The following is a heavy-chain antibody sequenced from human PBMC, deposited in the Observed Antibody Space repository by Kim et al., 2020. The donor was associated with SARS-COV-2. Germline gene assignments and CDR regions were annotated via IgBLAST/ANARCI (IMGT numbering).Heavy chain of an antibody. Sequence: GGSLRLSCAASGFTFSSYAMHWVRQAPGKGLEWVAVISYDGSNKYYADSVKGRFTISRDNSKNTLYLQMNSLRAEDTAVYYCARGIVVVVAATVPISWFDPWGQGTLVTVSS. CDR1: GFTFSSYA. J-gene: IGHJ5*02. D-gene: IGHD2-15*01. V-gene: IGHV3-30*04. CDR2: ISYDGSNK. CDR3: ARGIVVVVAATVPISWFDP.